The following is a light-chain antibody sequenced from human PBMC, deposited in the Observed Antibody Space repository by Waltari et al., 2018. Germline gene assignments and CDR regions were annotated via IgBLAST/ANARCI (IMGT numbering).Light chain of an antibody. V-gene: IGKV3-20*01. J-gene: IGKJ1*01. Sequence: EIVLTPSPGTLSLSPGDRATLSCRASQRVSRTLAWYQQKPVQAPRLLIYDASTWATGIPDRFSGSGSGTDFSLTISRLEPEDFAVYYCQKYGTLPATFGQGTKVQIK. CDR1: QRVSRT. CDR2: DAS. CDR3: QKYGTLPAT.